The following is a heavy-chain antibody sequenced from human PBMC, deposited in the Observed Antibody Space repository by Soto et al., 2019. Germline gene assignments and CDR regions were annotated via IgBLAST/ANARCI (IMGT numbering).Heavy chain of an antibody. CDR1: GFTFSSYA. J-gene: IGHJ4*02. V-gene: IGHV3-23*01. D-gene: IGHD2-15*01. Sequence: GGSLRLSCAASGFTFSSYAMSWVRQAPGKGLEWVSTISGSDGSTYYADSVKGRFTISRDNSNNTLYLQMNSLRAEDTAVYYCAKVGGPRYIVVVVAARFDDWGQGTLVTVSS. CDR3: AKVGGPRYIVVVVAARFDD. CDR2: ISGSDGST.